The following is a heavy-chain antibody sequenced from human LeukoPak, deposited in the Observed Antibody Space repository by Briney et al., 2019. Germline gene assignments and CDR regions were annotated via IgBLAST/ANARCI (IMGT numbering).Heavy chain of an antibody. V-gene: IGHV3-48*01. CDR1: GFTFSSYA. CDR2: INIGSNSI. D-gene: IGHD1-26*01. CDR3: AREPRFGSYSIDY. J-gene: IGHJ4*02. Sequence: GRSLRLSCAASGFTFSSYAMHWVRQAPGKGLEWISYINIGSNSIYYADSVKGRFTISRDNAKNSLYLQMNSLRAEDTAVYYCAREPRFGSYSIDYWGQGTLVTVSS.